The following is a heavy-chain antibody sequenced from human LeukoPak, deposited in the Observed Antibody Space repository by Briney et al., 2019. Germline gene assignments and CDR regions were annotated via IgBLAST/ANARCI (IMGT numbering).Heavy chain of an antibody. J-gene: IGHJ4*02. CDR2: INAGNGNT. CDR1: GYTFTTYA. V-gene: IGHV1-3*01. D-gene: IGHD3-22*01. Sequence: ASVKVSCKASGYTFTTYAMHWVRQAPGQRLEWMGWINAGNGNTKYSQKFQGRVTITRDTSASTAYMELGGLRSEDTAVYFCARDYYDTTGYYYPFYFDSWGQGTLVTVSS. CDR3: ARDYYDTTGYYYPFYFDS.